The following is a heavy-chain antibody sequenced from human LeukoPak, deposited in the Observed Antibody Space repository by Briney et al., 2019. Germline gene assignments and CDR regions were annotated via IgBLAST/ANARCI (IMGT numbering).Heavy chain of an antibody. CDR1: GYTFICYY. D-gene: IGHD5-12*01. CDR2: INPNSGGT. CDR3: ARLHDYYWYFDL. Sequence: GASVTVSCTASGYTFICYYMHWVRQAPGQGLEWMGWINPNSGGTNYAQKFQGRVTMTRDRSISTAYMELSRLRSDDTAVYYCARLHDYYWYFDLWGRGTLVTVSS. V-gene: IGHV1-2*02. J-gene: IGHJ2*01.